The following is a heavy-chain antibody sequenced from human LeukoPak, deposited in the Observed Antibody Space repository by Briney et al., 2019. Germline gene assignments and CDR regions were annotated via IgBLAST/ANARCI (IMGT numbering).Heavy chain of an antibody. CDR2: ISVNGDKT. Sequence: GGSLRLSCSASGFTFSGHFMHWVRQAPGKGLEYVSSISVNGDKTLYADSVKGRFTISRDNSKNTLYLQMNSLRAEDTAVYYCARDRASGDSGWYFYWGQGTLVTVSS. CDR1: GFTFSGHF. D-gene: IGHD6-19*01. CDR3: ARDRASGDSGWYFY. V-gene: IGHV3-64*04. J-gene: IGHJ4*02.